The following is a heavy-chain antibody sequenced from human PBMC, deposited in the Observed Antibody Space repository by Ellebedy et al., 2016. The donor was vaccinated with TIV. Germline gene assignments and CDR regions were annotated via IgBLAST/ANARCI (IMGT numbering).Heavy chain of an antibody. CDR2: INHSGDT. V-gene: IGHV4-34*01. J-gene: IGHJ6*03. Sequence: SETLSLXXAVYGGSFSGYYWRWIRQPPGTGLVWIGEINHSGDTNYTPSLKSRVTISVDTSKNQFSLKLSSVTAADTAVYYCARGHLGYNSIWYVGSYYYYCDVWGKGTTVTVSS. D-gene: IGHD6-13*01. CDR1: GGSFSGYY. CDR3: ARGHLGYNSIWYVGSYYYYCDV.